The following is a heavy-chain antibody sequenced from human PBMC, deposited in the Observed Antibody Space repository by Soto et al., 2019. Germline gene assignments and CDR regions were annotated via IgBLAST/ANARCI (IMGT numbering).Heavy chain of an antibody. D-gene: IGHD3-3*01. Sequence: GGSLRLSCAASGFTFSNYSMSWVRQAPGKGLEWVSSISSSSSYIYYADSVKGRFTISRDNAKNSLYLQMNSLRAEDTAVYYCARGPPDFWSGYYTRQDPGLKHESHYYFDYWGQGTLVTVSS. V-gene: IGHV3-21*01. CDR3: ARGPPDFWSGYYTRQDPGLKHESHYYFDY. CDR1: GFTFSNYS. J-gene: IGHJ4*02. CDR2: ISSSSSYI.